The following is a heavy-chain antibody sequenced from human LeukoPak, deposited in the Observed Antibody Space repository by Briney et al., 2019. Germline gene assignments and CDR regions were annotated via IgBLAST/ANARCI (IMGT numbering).Heavy chain of an antibody. J-gene: IGHJ5*02. Sequence: PSETLSLTCTVSGYSISSGYYWGWIRQPPGKGLEWIGIIYHSGSTYYNPSLKSRVTISVDTSKNQFSLKLSSVTAADTAVYYCARHLGVRPPLLLWFGELTVSGWFDPWGQGTLVTVSS. CDR3: ARHLGVRPPLLLWFGELTVSGWFDP. CDR2: IYHSGST. D-gene: IGHD3-10*01. CDR1: GYSISSGYY. V-gene: IGHV4-38-2*02.